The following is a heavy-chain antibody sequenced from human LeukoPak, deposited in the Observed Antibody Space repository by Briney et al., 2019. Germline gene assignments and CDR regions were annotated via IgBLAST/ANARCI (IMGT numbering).Heavy chain of an antibody. CDR2: ISAYNGNT. J-gene: IGHJ3*02. CDR3: AAHYYDSSGYYLGAFEI. CDR1: GYTFTSYG. Sequence: ASVKVSCKASGYTFTSYGISWVRQAPGQGLEWMGWISAYNGNTNYAQKLQGRVTMTTDTSTSTAYMELRSLRSDDTAVYYCAAHYYDSSGYYLGAFEIWGQGTMVTVSS. D-gene: IGHD3-22*01. V-gene: IGHV1-18*01.